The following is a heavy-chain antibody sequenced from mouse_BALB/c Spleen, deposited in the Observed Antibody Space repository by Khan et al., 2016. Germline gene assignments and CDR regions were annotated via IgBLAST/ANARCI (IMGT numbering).Heavy chain of an antibody. CDR1: GDSITSGF. J-gene: IGHJ2*01. V-gene: IGHV3-8*02. CDR3: TKYSLFYFDY. Sequence: EVQLQESGPSLVKPSQTLSLTCSVTGDSITSGFWNWIRKFPGNKLEYMGYISYSGNTFYNPSLKSRISITRDTSKNQYSLQLNSATTEDTATYYCTKYSLFYFDYWGQGTTLTVSS. D-gene: IGHD1-1*02. CDR2: ISYSGNT.